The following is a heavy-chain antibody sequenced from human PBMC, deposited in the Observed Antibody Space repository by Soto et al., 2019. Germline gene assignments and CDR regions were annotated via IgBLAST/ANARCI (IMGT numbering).Heavy chain of an antibody. CDR1: GEIFTRYD. D-gene: IGHD2-21*02. CDR3: ERKNGEPHIVVVTATSKDYGMGV. V-gene: IGHV1-3*01. Sequence: AKAKVSCKASGEIFTRYDLHRVRRAPAQRLEGMGWINAGNGNTKNSQKVQGRGTITRDTSASTADMVLSSMNSEETAVANCERKNGEPHIVVVTATSKDYGMGVWGQGTTVTDTS. CDR2: INAGNGNT. J-gene: IGHJ6*02.